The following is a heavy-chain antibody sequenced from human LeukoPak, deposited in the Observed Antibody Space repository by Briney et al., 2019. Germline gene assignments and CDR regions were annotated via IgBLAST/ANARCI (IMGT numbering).Heavy chain of an antibody. CDR3: ASVVVAGGFDP. J-gene: IGHJ5*02. Sequence: GSSVKVSCKASGGTFSSYAISWVRQAPGQGLEWMGGIIPIFGTANYAQKFQGRVTITADKSTSTAYMELSSLRSEDTAVYYCASVVVAGGFDPWGQGTLVTVSS. D-gene: IGHD2-15*01. CDR1: GGTFSSYA. CDR2: IIPIFGTA. V-gene: IGHV1-69*06.